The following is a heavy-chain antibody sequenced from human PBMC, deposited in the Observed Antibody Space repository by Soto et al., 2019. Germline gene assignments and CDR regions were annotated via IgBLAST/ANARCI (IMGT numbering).Heavy chain of an antibody. Sequence: SETLSLTCTVSGGSVSSATYYWNWIRQPPGKGLEWIGSVYYSGTPNYNPSLKSRVTISMDTSCNRLSLKLRSVTAADTAVYYCARDTYLRTGPWGMDVWGQGTTVTVSS. V-gene: IGHV4-61*01. J-gene: IGHJ6*02. CDR1: GGSVSSATYY. D-gene: IGHD3-9*01. CDR2: VYYSGTP. CDR3: ARDTYLRTGPWGMDV.